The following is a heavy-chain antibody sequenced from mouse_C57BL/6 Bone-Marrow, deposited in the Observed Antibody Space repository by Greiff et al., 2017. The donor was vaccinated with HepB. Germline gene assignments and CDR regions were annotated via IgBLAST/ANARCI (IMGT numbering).Heavy chain of an antibody. Sequence: QVTLKVCGAELVRPGASVKMSCKASGYTFTSYNMHWVKQTPRQGLEWIGAIYPGNGDTSYNQKFKGKATLTVDKSSSTAYMQLSSLTSEDSAVYFCARLGFITTVAYAMDYWGQGTSVTVSS. CDR1: GYTFTSYN. V-gene: IGHV1-12*01. CDR2: IYPGNGDT. CDR3: ARLGFITTVAYAMDY. D-gene: IGHD1-1*01. J-gene: IGHJ4*01.